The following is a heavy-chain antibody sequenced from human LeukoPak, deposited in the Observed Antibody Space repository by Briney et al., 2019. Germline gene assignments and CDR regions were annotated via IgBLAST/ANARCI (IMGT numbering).Heavy chain of an antibody. CDR3: AKGSYYDSSGSFYFDY. V-gene: IGHV3-7*03. D-gene: IGHD3-22*01. J-gene: IGHJ4*02. CDR1: GFTFSSYW. Sequence: GGSLRLSCAASGFTFSSYWMSWVRQAPGKGLEWVANIKQDGSEKYYVDSVKGRFTISRDNSKNTLYVQVNSLGTEDTAAYYCAKGSYYDSSGSFYFDYWGQGTLVTVSS. CDR2: IKQDGSEK.